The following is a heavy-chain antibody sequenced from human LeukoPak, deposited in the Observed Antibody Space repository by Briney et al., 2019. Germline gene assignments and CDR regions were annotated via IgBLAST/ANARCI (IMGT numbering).Heavy chain of an antibody. V-gene: IGHV3-23*01. D-gene: IGHD6-19*01. Sequence: GGSLRLSCAASGFTFSSYAMSWVRQAPGKGLEWVSAISGSGGSTYYADSVKGRFTISRDNSKNTLYLQMDSLRAEDTAIYYCAGDRNSDWYSPLDYWGQGSQVTVSP. J-gene: IGHJ4*02. CDR3: AGDRNSDWYSPLDY. CDR1: GFTFSSYA. CDR2: ISGSGGST.